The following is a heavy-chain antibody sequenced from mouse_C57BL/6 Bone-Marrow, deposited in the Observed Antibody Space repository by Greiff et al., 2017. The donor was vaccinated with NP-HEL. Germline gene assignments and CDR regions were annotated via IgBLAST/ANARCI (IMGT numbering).Heavy chain of an antibody. V-gene: IGHV14-4*01. Sequence: EVQLQQSGAELVRPGASVKLSCTASGFNIKDDYMHWVKQRPEQGLEWIGWIDPENGDTVYASKFQGKATITADTSSNTAYLQLSSLTSEDTAVYYCTTCLLATVVAREGYFDVWGTGTTVTVSS. J-gene: IGHJ1*03. CDR1: GFNIKDDY. D-gene: IGHD1-1*01. CDR3: TTCLLATVVAREGYFDV. CDR2: IDPENGDT.